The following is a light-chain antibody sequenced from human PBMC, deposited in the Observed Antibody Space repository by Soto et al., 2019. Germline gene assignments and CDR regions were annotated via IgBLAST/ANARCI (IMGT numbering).Light chain of an antibody. Sequence: QSALTQPASVSGSPGQSITISCTGTSSDVAFYNHVSWYQQHPGKAPKLLIYGVNNRPSGVSHRFSGSKSGNTASLTISGLQAEDEADYYCSSYTSSSTYVFGTGTKVTVL. V-gene: IGLV2-14*01. CDR3: SSYTSSSTYV. J-gene: IGLJ1*01. CDR2: GVN. CDR1: SSDVAFYNH.